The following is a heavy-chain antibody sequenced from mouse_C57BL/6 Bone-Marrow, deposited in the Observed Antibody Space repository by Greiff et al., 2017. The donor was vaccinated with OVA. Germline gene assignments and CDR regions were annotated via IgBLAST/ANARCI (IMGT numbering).Heavy chain of an antibody. CDR3: TRRPTPFAY. V-gene: IGHV1-5*01. Sequence: VQLQQSGTVLARPGASVKMSCKTSGYTFTSYWMHWVKQRPGQGLEWIGAIYPGNSDTSYNQKFKGKAKLTADTSASTVYMELSSLTNEDSAVYYCTRRPTPFAYWGQGTLVTVSA. CDR1: GYTFTSYW. CDR2: IYPGNSDT. D-gene: IGHD2-10*01. J-gene: IGHJ3*01.